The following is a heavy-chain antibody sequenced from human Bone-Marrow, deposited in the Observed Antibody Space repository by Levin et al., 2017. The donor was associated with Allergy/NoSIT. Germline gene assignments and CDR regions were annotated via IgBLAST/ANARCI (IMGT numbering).Heavy chain of an antibody. CDR3: AREEGHSYDLNWFDP. D-gene: IGHD5-18*01. J-gene: IGHJ5*02. V-gene: IGHV3-30-3*01. CDR2: ISYDGSNK. Sequence: PGGSLRLSCAASGFTFSSYAMHWVRQAPGKGLEWVAVISYDGSNKYYADSVKGRFTISRDNSKNTLYLQMNSLRAEDTAVYYCAREEGHSYDLNWFDPWGQGTLVTVSS. CDR1: GFTFSSYA.